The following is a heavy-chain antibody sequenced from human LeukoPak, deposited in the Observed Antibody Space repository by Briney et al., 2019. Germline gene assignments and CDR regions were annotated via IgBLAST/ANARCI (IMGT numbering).Heavy chain of an antibody. Sequence: SVKVSCKASGGTFSSYAISWVRQAPGQGLEWMGGIIPILGTANYAQKFQGRVTITADESTSTAYMELSSLRSEDTAVYYCARDIRIAAAGLNWFDPWGQGTLVTVSS. D-gene: IGHD6-13*01. CDR2: IIPILGTA. J-gene: IGHJ5*02. V-gene: IGHV1-69*13. CDR3: ARDIRIAAAGLNWFDP. CDR1: GGTFSSYA.